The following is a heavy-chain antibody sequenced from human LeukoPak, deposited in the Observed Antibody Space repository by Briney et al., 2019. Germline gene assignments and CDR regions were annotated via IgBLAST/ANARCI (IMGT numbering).Heavy chain of an antibody. J-gene: IGHJ4*02. CDR3: ARETSYYYGSGSYFH. Sequence: PSETLSLTCAVSGYSISSGYYWGWIRQPPGKGLEWIGSIYHSGSTYYNPSLKGRVTISVDTSKNQYSLKLSSVTAADTAVYYCARETSYYYGSGSYFHWGQGTLVTVSS. CDR2: IYHSGST. D-gene: IGHD3-10*01. V-gene: IGHV4-38-2*02. CDR1: GYSISSGYY.